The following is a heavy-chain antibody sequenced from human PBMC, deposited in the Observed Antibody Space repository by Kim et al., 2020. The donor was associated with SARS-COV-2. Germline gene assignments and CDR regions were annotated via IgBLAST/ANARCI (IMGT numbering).Heavy chain of an antibody. J-gene: IGHJ4*02. Sequence: SQTLSLTCAISGDSVSSNSAAWNWIRQSPSRGLEWLGRTYYRSKWYNDYAVSVKSRITINPDTSKNQFSLQLNSVTPEDTAVYYCAREGSRWYSSSWSAQYPQYYFDYWGQGTLVTVYS. CDR1: GDSVSSNSAA. V-gene: IGHV6-1*01. D-gene: IGHD6-13*01. CDR2: TYYRSKWYN. CDR3: AREGSRWYSSSWSAQYPQYYFDY.